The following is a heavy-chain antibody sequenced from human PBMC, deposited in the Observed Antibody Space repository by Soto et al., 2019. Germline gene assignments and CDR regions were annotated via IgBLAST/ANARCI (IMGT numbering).Heavy chain of an antibody. CDR3: ARARGITTFLSELDP. V-gene: IGHV1-18*01. CDR1: GYTFTSYG. J-gene: IGHJ5*02. D-gene: IGHD3-9*01. CDR2: ISAYNGNT. Sequence: QVKLVQSGAEVKKPGASVKVSCKASGYTFTSYGISWVRQAPGQGLEWMGWISAYNGNTNYAQKLQGRVTMTTDTSTSTAYMELRSLRSDDTSVYYCARARGITTFLSELDPWGQGTLVTVSS.